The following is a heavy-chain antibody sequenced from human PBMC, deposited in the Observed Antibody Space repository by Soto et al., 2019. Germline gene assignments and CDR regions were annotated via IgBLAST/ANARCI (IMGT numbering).Heavy chain of an antibody. D-gene: IGHD3-22*01. CDR1: GFTFSSYA. V-gene: IGHV3-30-3*01. CDR3: ARDGWGYYDDANAFDY. Sequence: QVQLVESGGGVVQPGRSLRLSCAASGFTFSSYAMHWVRQAPGKGLEWVAVISYDGSNKYYADSVKGRFTISRDNSKNTLYLQMNSLRAEDTAVYYCARDGWGYYDDANAFDYWGQGTLVTVSS. J-gene: IGHJ4*02. CDR2: ISYDGSNK.